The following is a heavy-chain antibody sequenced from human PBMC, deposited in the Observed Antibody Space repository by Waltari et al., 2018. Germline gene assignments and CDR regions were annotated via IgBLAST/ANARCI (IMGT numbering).Heavy chain of an antibody. CDR1: GFSFGDYA. J-gene: IGHJ2*01. CDR3: AKGAPAGSGGTVGYWYFDL. Sequence: EVQLVESGGGLVQPGRSLRLSCAASGFSFGDYAMHWVRQPPGQGLEWVSGISFSSGHIGYADSVKGRFSISRDNAKNSLYLQMNSLRSEDTAFYYCAKGAPAGSGGTVGYWYFDLWGRGTLVTVSS. D-gene: IGHD6-13*01. CDR2: ISFSSGHI. V-gene: IGHV3-9*01.